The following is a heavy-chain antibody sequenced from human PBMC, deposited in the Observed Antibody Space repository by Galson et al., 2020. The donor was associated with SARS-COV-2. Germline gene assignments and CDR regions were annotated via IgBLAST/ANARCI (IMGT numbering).Heavy chain of an antibody. CDR2: IYYSGST. V-gene: IGHV4-31*03. D-gene: IGHD3-22*01. J-gene: IGHJ3*02. Sequence: LRLSCTVSGGSISSGGYYWSWIRQHPGKGLEWIGYIYYSGSTYYNPSLKSRVTISVDTSKNQFSLKLSSVTAADTAVYYCARERRGEGYYDSSGYNDAFDIWGQGTMVTVSS. CDR3: ARERRGEGYYDSSGYNDAFDI. CDR1: GGSISSGGYY.